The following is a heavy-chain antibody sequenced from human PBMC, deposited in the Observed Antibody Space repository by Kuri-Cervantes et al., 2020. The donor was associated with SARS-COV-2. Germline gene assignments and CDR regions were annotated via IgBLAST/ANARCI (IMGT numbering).Heavy chain of an antibody. CDR3: ARDRGRGSPRKYFDY. J-gene: IGHJ4*02. V-gene: IGHV4-34*01. CDR1: GGSFSGYY. CDR2: INHSGST. D-gene: IGHD1-14*01. Sequence: ESLKISCAVYGGSFSGYYWSWIRQPPGKGLEWIGEINHSGSTNYNPSLKSRVTISVDTSKNQFSLKLSSATAADTAVYYCARDRGRGSPRKYFDYWGQGTLVTVSS.